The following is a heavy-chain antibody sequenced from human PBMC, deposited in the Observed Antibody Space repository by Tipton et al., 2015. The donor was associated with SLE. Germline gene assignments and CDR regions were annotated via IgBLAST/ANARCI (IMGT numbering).Heavy chain of an antibody. CDR2: MFYGGSA. J-gene: IGHJ4*02. CDR3: ASGVVAATLYFDY. CDR1: GGSISSSPYF. V-gene: IGHV4-39*07. D-gene: IGHD2-15*01. Sequence: LRLSCTVSGGSISSSPYFWGWIRQPPGKGLEWIGSMFYGGSAYYNPSLKSRVTISEDRSKNQFSLKLSSVTAADTAVYYCASGVVAATLYFDYWGQGTLVTVSS.